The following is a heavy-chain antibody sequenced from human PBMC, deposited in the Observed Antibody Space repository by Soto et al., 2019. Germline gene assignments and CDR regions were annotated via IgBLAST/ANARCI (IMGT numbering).Heavy chain of an antibody. V-gene: IGHV4-59*01. J-gene: IGHJ5*02. CDR2: ISYSGDT. CDR3: ARRRDGYTGVWFDP. Sequence: TSETLSLTCTVSGAPISFFYWSWIRQPPGKGLEWIGHISYSGDTNYNPSLKSRVTISINRTENQFSLKLNPVTAADTAVYYCARRRDGYTGVWFDPWGQGTLVTVSS. CDR1: GAPISFFY. D-gene: IGHD5-12*01.